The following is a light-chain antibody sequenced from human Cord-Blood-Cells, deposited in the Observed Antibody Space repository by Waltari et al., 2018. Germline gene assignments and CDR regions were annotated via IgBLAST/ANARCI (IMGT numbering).Light chain of an antibody. CDR3: AAWDDSRVV. V-gene: IGLV1-44*01. Sequence: QSVLTQPPSASGTPGQRVTISCSGRSSNIGSNTVNWYQQLPGTAPKLLIYSNNQRPSGVPDRFSGSKSGTSASLAISGLQSEDEADYYCAAWDDSRVVFGGGTKLTVL. CDR2: SNN. J-gene: IGLJ2*01. CDR1: SSNIGSNT.